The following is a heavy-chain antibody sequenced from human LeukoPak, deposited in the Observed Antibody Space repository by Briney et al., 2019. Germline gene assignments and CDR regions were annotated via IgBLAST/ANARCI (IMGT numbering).Heavy chain of an antibody. V-gene: IGHV6-1*01. CDR2: THYRSRWNY. Sequence: SQTLSLTCAISGDSVSNDNAVWNWIRQSPSRGLEWLGRTHYRSRWNYDYAGSVKGRMTINPDTSKNQFSLQLNSVAPEDTALYYCARGLMATGFDPWGQGTLVTVSS. CDR3: ARGLMATGFDP. D-gene: IGHD5-24*01. J-gene: IGHJ5*02. CDR1: GDSVSNDNAV.